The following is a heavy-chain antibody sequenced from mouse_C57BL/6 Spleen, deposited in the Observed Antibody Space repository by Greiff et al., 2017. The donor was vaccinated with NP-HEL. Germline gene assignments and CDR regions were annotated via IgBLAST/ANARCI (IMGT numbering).Heavy chain of an antibody. D-gene: IGHD1-1*01. Sequence: VQLQQPGAELVKPGASVKLSCKASGYTFTSYWMHWVKQRPGQGLEWIGMIHPNSGSTNYNEKFKSKATLTVDKSSSTAYMQLSSLTSEDSAVYYCARDYYYGRDAMDYWGQGTSVTVSS. V-gene: IGHV1-64*01. CDR3: ARDYYYGRDAMDY. J-gene: IGHJ4*01. CDR1: GYTFTSYW. CDR2: IHPNSGST.